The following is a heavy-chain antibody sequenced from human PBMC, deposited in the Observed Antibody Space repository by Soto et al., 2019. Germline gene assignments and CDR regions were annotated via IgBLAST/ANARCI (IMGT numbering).Heavy chain of an antibody. V-gene: IGHV3-23*01. Sequence: GGSLRLSCAASGFTFSSYGMSWVRQAPGKGPEWVSGISGSGGTTYYTDSVKGRFTISRDNSRNTVYLQMNSLRADDTAVYYCAKDRLAGGFDYWGQGTLVTVSS. J-gene: IGHJ4*02. CDR2: ISGSGGTT. CDR1: GFTFSSYG. CDR3: AKDRLAGGFDY. D-gene: IGHD3-16*01.